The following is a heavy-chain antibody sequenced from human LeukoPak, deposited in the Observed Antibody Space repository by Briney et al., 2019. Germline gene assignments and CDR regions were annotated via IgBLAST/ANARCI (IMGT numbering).Heavy chain of an antibody. CDR3: ARAAAGRAYYHYGMDV. CDR1: GFTFRSDD. J-gene: IGHJ6*02. D-gene: IGHD6-13*01. Sequence: PGGSLRLSCAAFGFTFRSDDMNWVRQAPGKGLEWVSILQSDGTPSYAGSVKGRFAISRDISKNTLDLQMNSLRADDTAVYYCARAAAGRAYYHYGMDVWGQGTTVTVSS. CDR2: LQSDGTP. V-gene: IGHV3-53*01.